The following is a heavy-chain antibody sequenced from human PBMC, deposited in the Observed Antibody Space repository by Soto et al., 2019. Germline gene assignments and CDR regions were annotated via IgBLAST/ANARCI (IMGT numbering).Heavy chain of an antibody. CDR2: INHSGST. V-gene: IGHV4-34*01. J-gene: IGHJ5*02. D-gene: IGHD1-20*01. CDR3: ARAYLITGMEVGWFAP. CDR1: GGSFSGYY. Sequence: SETLSLTCAVYGGSFSGYYWSWIRQPPGKGLEWIGEINHSGSTNYNPSLKSRVTISVDTSKNQFSLKLSSVTAADTAVYYCARAYLITGMEVGWFAPWGKGTLVTVSS.